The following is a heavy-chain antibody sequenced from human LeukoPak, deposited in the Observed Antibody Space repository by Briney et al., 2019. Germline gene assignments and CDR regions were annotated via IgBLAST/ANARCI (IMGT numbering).Heavy chain of an antibody. D-gene: IGHD3-22*01. J-gene: IGHJ4*02. V-gene: IGHV4-59*01. CDR2: IYYSGST. Sequence: SETLSLTCTVSGGSISSYYWSWIRQPPGKGLEWIGYIYYSGSTNYNPSLKSRVTISVDTSKNQFSLKLSSVTAADTAVYYCASQRIYDSSGYYFWGQGTLVTVSS. CDR1: GGSISSYY. CDR3: ASQRIYDSSGYYF.